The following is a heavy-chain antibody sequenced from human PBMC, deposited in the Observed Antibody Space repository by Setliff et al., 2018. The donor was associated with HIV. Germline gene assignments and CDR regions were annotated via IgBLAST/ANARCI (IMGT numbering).Heavy chain of an antibody. J-gene: IGHJ4*01. CDR3: ARVQYHYVNNGDSYYFTH. CDR2: IYHTGST. V-gene: IGHV4-4*02. Sequence: SSETLSLTCDVSGGSISSFNWWSWVRQSPGKRLEWIGEIYHTGSTNYSPSLKSRVTISVDKSKNQFSLRLNSVTAADTAVYYCARVQYHYVNNGDSYYFTHWGHGTLVTVS. D-gene: IGHD3-10*02. CDR1: GGSISSFNW.